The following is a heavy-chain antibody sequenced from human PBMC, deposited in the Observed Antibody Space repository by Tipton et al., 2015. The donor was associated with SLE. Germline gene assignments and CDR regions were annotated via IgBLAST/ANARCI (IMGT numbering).Heavy chain of an antibody. D-gene: IGHD2-21*02. CDR3: ARGLVTWRGAIVGVDV. Sequence: TLSLTCAVYRGSFSGYYWNWIRQPPGKGLEWIGEISHSGSTNYNYSPSLKSRVAISMDTAKNQFSLKLTSVTAADTAIYYCARGLVTWRGAIVGVDVWGQGTTVNVSS. V-gene: IGHV4-34*01. J-gene: IGHJ6*02. CDR1: RGSFSGYY. CDR2: ISHSGST.